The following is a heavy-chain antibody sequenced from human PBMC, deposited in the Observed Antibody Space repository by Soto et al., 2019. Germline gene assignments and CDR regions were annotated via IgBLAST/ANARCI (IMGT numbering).Heavy chain of an antibody. Sequence: GESLKISCEGSGYRFSNYWIGWVRQMPGKGLEWMGSIYPGDSEIRYSPSFQGQVSISADKSISAAYLQWNSLKASDTAIYYCARLNWNYRGYFDFWARGTLVTVSS. CDR2: IYPGDSEI. V-gene: IGHV5-51*01. D-gene: IGHD1-7*01. J-gene: IGHJ4*02. CDR3: ARLNWNYRGYFDF. CDR1: GYRFSNYW.